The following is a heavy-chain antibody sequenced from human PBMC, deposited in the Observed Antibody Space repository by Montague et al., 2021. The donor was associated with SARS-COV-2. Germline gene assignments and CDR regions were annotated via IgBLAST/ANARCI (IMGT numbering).Heavy chain of an antibody. V-gene: IGHV3-74*01. CDR3: ARERGSVDGMDV. CDR1: GFSFSNYC. Sequence: SLRLSCAASGFSFSNYCMHWVRQAPGKGLEWVSRINTDGSNSYYTDSVKGRFTISRDNAKNTLYLQMNSLRAEDTAVYYCARERGSVDGMDVWGQGTTITVSS. D-gene: IGHD4-23*01. CDR2: INTDGSNS. J-gene: IGHJ6*02.